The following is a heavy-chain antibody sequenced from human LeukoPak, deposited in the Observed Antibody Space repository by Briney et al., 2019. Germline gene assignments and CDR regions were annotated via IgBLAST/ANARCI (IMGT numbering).Heavy chain of an antibody. J-gene: IGHJ4*02. D-gene: IGHD6-13*01. V-gene: IGHV1-2*02. CDR2: INPNSGGT. CDR1: GYTFTGYY. CDR3: ARDSYIAAAGTCDY. Sequence: ASVKVSCKASGYTFTGYYMHWVRQAPGQGREWMGWINPNSGGTNYAQKFQGRVTMTRDTSISTAYMELSRLRSDDTAVYYCARDSYIAAAGTCDYWGQGTLVTVSS.